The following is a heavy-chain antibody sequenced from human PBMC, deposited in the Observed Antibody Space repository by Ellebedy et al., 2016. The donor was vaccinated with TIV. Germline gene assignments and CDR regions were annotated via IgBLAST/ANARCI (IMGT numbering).Heavy chain of an antibody. V-gene: IGHV3-30*07. CDR1: AFTFSNYA. J-gene: IGHJ6*02. CDR3: ARDQKLAYCGGDCYSRMDV. CDR2: ISYDGSNQ. Sequence: GESLKISCAASAFTFSNYAMAWVRQAPGKGLEWVALISYDGSNQFYADSVKGRFTISRDNAKNSLYLQMNSLRAEDTAVYYCARDQKLAYCGGDCYSRMDVWGQGTTVTVSS. D-gene: IGHD2-21*02.